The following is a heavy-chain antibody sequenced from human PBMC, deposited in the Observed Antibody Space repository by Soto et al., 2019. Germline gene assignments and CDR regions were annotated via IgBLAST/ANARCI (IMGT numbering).Heavy chain of an antibody. CDR3: ASDSVGYYDSSGSPGWFDP. CDR2: IIPIFGTA. J-gene: IGHJ5*02. D-gene: IGHD3-22*01. CDR1: GGTFSSYA. V-gene: IGHV1-69*13. Sequence: SVKVSCKASGGTFSSYAISWVRQAPGQGLEWMGGIIPIFGTANYAQKFQGRVTITADESTSTAYMELSSLRSEDTAVYYCASDSVGYYDSSGSPGWFDPWGQGTLVTVSS.